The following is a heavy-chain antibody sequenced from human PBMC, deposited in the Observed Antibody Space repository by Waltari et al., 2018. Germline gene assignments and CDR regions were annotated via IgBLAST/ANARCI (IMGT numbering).Heavy chain of an antibody. CDR2: FNPITGGT. Sequence: QVQLVQSGAELKKPGASVKVSCKASGYIFTGYYIHWVRKAPGQGLEWMGWFNPITGGTNYAQKFQGRVTMTRDTSISAAYMELSRLTSDDTAVYYCARDNGCVGGCCYDIVYWGQGTLVTVSS. V-gene: IGHV1-2*02. CDR3: ARDNGCVGGCCYDIVY. D-gene: IGHD2-15*01. J-gene: IGHJ4*02. CDR1: GYIFTGYY.